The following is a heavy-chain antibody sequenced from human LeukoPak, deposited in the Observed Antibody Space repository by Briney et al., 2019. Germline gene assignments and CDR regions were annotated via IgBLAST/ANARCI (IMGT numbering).Heavy chain of an antibody. CDR1: GGSISSYY. D-gene: IGHD3-22*01. J-gene: IGHJ4*02. CDR3: ARGGGYYYDSSGYQNFDY. Sequence: SETLSLTCTVSGGSISSYYWSWIRQPAGKGLESIGHISTSGSTNYNPSLKSRVTMSVDTSKNQFSLKLSSVTAADTAVYYCARGGGYYYDSSGYQNFDYWGQGTLVTVSS. V-gene: IGHV4-4*07. CDR2: ISTSGST.